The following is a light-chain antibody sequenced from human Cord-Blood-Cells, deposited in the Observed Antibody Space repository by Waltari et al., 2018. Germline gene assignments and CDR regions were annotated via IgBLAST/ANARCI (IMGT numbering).Light chain of an antibody. V-gene: IGLV2-23*01. Sequence: QSALTQPASVSGSPGQSITISCTGTSSDVGSYNLVSWYQPHAGKAPKLMIYEGSKRPSGVSNRFSGSKSGNTASLTSSWLQAEDEADYYCCSYAGSSTPVVFGGGTKLTVL. CDR3: CSYAGSSTPVV. CDR1: SSDVGSYNL. CDR2: EGS. J-gene: IGLJ2*01.